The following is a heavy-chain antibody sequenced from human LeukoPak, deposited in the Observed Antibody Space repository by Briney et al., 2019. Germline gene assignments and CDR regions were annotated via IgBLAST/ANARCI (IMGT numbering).Heavy chain of an antibody. J-gene: IGHJ4*02. V-gene: IGHV3-21*04. CDR1: GFTFSSYS. D-gene: IGHD1-26*01. CDR2: ISSSSSYI. Sequence: PGGSLRLSCAASGFTFSSYSMNWVRQAPGKGLEWVSSISSSSSYIYYADSVKGRFTISRDNAKSSLYLQVNRLRAEDTAVYYCARDLVGTYFDYWGQGILVTVSS. CDR3: ARDLVGTYFDY.